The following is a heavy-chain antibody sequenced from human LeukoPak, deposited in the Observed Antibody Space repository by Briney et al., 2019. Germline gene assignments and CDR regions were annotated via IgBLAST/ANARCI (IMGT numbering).Heavy chain of an antibody. J-gene: IGHJ6*03. CDR2: IRYDGSNK. D-gene: IGHD3-22*01. Sequence: GGSLRLSCAASGFTFSSYGMHWVRQAPGKGLEWVAFIRYDGSNKYYADSVKGRFTISRDNSKNTLYLQMNSLGAEDTAVYYCAKGSYDSSGRTRYYYYMDVWGKGTTVTISS. CDR3: AKGSYDSSGRTRYYYYMDV. V-gene: IGHV3-30*02. CDR1: GFTFSSYG.